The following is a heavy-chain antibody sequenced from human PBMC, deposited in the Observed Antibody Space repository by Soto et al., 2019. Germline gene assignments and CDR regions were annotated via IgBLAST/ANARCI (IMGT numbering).Heavy chain of an antibody. CDR2: IIPMFGTA. CDR1: GGTFSTYA. CDR3: ASGIQLWLRRLNNGYSG. J-gene: IGHJ4*02. Sequence: QVQLVQSGAEAKKPESSVKVSCKAPGGTFSTYAISWVRQAPGQGLEWMGGIIPMFGTANYAQRFQDRVTITADESTNTVYMELSSLRSEDTAVYFCASGIQLWLRRLNNGYSGWGQGTLVTVSS. D-gene: IGHD5-18*01. V-gene: IGHV1-69*12.